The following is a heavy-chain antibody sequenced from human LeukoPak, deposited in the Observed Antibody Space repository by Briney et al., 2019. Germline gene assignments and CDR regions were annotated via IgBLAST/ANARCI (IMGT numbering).Heavy chain of an antibody. Sequence: GASVKVSCKASGGTFGSYAISWVRQAPGQGLEWMGGIMPMFGKTNYAQKFQGRVTTTADKATSTAYMELSSLRSEDTAVYYCAGGRTDIVVVPATLRNYYFDYWGQGTLVTVSS. CDR1: GGTFGSYA. CDR3: AGGRTDIVVVPATLRNYYFDY. CDR2: IMPMFGKT. J-gene: IGHJ4*02. V-gene: IGHV1-69*06. D-gene: IGHD2-2*01.